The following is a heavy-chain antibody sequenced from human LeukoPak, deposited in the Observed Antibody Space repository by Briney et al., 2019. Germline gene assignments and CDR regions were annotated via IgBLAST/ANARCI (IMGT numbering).Heavy chain of an antibody. D-gene: IGHD5-24*01. V-gene: IGHV1-69*06. CDR2: IIPIFGTA. Sequence: EASVKVSCKASGGTFSSYAISWVRQAPGQGLEWMGGIIPIFGTANYAQKFQGRVTITADKSTSTAYMELSSLRSEDTAVYYCASWMADGSVRYWGQGTLVTVSS. CDR1: GGTFSSYA. J-gene: IGHJ4*02. CDR3: ASWMADGSVRY.